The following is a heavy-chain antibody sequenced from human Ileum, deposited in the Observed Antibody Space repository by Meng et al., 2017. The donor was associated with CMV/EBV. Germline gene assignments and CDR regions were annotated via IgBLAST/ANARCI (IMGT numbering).Heavy chain of an antibody. D-gene: IGHD2-2*01. CDR3: ARAGSAAAPPYFQH. Sequence: GESLKISCAASGFAFSTYAMTWVRQAPGKGLEWVSRINSDGSSTSYADSVKGRFTISRDNAKNTLYLQMNSLRAEDTAVYYCARAGSAAAPPYFQHWGQGTLVTVSS. CDR2: INSDGSST. V-gene: IGHV3-74*01. J-gene: IGHJ1*01. CDR1: GFAFSTYA.